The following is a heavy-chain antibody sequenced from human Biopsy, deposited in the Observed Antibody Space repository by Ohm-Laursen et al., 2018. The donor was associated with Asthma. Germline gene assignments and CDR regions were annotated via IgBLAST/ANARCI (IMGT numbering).Heavy chain of an antibody. Sequence: SLRLSCSASGFTFSNYGMHWVRQVAGKGLDWVAVVTYDGISQYYAESVKGRFTISRDNSRNTLNLQMSSVRPDDTAVYFCARERAGVLGSYNGMDVWGPGTTVSVSS. D-gene: IGHD2-8*01. CDR1: GFTFSNYG. CDR3: ARERAGVLGSYNGMDV. V-gene: IGHV3-30*03. J-gene: IGHJ6*02. CDR2: VTYDGISQ.